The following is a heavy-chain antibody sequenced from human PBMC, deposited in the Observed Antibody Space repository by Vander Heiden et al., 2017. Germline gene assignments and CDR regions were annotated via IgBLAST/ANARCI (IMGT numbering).Heavy chain of an antibody. CDR3: TTGHTGAEDY. CDR2: IKSKRSGGTA. D-gene: IGHD7-27*01. CDR1: GFTCSNGFANAW. Sequence: EVQLAESGGGLVKPGDSLRLSCAGTGFTCSNGFANAWTSWVRQAPGEGLEWVGRIKSKRSGGTAYYAAPVKDRFTISRGDSKNTLYLQMDSLKAEDTATYYCTTGHTGAEDYWGQGALVTVSS. J-gene: IGHJ4*02. V-gene: IGHV3-15*01.